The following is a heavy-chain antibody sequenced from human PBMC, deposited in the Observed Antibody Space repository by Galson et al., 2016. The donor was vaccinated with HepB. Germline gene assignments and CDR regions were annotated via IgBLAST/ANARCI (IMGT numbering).Heavy chain of an antibody. CDR2: VSYSGSN. J-gene: IGHJ2*01. D-gene: IGHD5-24*01. V-gene: IGHV4-39*07. CDR1: GGSLSSAAYY. Sequence: SETLSLTCSDSGGSLSSAAYYWGWIRQPPGEGLEWIGSVSYSGSNYYNLSLKSRATISVDTSKNQVSLKLRSVTAADTAFYYCAREWQARLWYFELWGRGTLVTVSS. CDR3: AREWQARLWYFEL.